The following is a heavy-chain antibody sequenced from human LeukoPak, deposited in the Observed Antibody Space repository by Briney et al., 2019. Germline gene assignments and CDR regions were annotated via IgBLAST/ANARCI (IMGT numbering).Heavy chain of an antibody. CDR2: IYTSGST. Sequence: SETLSLTCTVSGGSISSYYWSWIRQPAGKGLEWIGRIYTSGSTNYNPSLKSRVTMSVDTSKNQFSLKLSSVTAADTAVYYCARDRTGIQIAAAGTRYYYYMDVWGKGTTVTVSS. CDR1: GGSISSYY. V-gene: IGHV4-4*07. CDR3: ARDRTGIQIAAAGTRYYYYMDV. D-gene: IGHD6-13*01. J-gene: IGHJ6*03.